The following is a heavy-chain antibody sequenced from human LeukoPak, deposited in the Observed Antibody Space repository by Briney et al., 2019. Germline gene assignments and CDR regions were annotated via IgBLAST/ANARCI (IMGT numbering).Heavy chain of an antibody. Sequence: GGSLRLSCAASGFTFSDYAMRGVRQAPGKGVEGVSAISGSGGSTYYADSVKGRFTISRDNSKNTLYLQMNSLRAEDTAVYYCAKDMYSSGHYYYYGMDVWGQGTTVTVSS. J-gene: IGHJ6*02. CDR2: ISGSGGST. D-gene: IGHD6-19*01. V-gene: IGHV3-23*01. CDR1: GFTFSDYA. CDR3: AKDMYSSGHYYYYGMDV.